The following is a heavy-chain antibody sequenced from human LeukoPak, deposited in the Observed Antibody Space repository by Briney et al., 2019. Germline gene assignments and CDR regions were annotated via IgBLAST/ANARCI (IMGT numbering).Heavy chain of an antibody. CDR3: AKSAGSFASVIYRYFDS. CDR2: IGGAGVTT. V-gene: IGHV3-23*01. D-gene: IGHD3-10*01. J-gene: IGHJ4*02. CDR1: GFTFNTYA. Sequence: GGSLRLSCAASGFTFNTYAMNWVRQSPGKALEWVSVIGGAGVTTKYADSVKGRFTISRDNPNNILYLQMNNLRADDSAVYYCAKSAGSFASVIYRYFDSWGQGTLVTVSS.